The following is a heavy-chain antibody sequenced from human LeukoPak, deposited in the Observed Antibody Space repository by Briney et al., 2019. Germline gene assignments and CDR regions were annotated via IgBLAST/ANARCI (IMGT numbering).Heavy chain of an antibody. CDR3: ARDHGSSWYIDY. D-gene: IGHD6-13*01. J-gene: IGHJ4*02. Sequence: ASVKVSCKASGYTFTSYVISWVRQAPGQGLDWMGWINAYNGNTNYAQKLQGRVTMTTDKSTGTAYMELRSLRSDDTAVYYCARDHGSSWYIDYWGQGTLVTVSS. V-gene: IGHV1-18*01. CDR2: INAYNGNT. CDR1: GYTFTSYV.